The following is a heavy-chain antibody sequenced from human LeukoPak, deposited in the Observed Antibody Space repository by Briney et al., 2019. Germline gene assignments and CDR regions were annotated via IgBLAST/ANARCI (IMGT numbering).Heavy chain of an antibody. V-gene: IGHV4-39*01. J-gene: IGHJ4*02. CDR1: GGSISSTGYY. CDR2: IYYSRST. D-gene: IGHD6-13*01. Sequence: TPSETLSLTCTVSGGSISSTGYYWGWIRQPPGKGLEWIGSIYYSRSTYYNPSLKSRVTISVDTSENQFSLKLSSVTAADTAVYYCARHGQQHLSHFDYWGQGSLVTVSS. CDR3: ARHGQQHLSHFDY.